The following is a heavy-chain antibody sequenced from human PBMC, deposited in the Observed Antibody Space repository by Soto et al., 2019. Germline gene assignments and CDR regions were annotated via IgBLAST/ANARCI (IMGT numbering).Heavy chain of an antibody. Sequence: AGGSLRLSCAASGFTFSSYAMSWVRQAPGKGLEWVSAISGSGGSTYYADSVEGRFTISRDNSKNTLYLQMNSLRAEDTAVYYCAKDRLGRLYYYGMDVWGQGTTVTVSS. J-gene: IGHJ6*02. CDR2: ISGSGGST. CDR1: GFTFSSYA. CDR3: AKDRLGRLYYYGMDV. D-gene: IGHD3-16*01. V-gene: IGHV3-23*01.